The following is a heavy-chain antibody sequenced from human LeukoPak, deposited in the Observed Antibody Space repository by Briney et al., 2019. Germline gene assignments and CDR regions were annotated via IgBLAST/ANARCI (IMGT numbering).Heavy chain of an antibody. V-gene: IGHV4-38-2*01. CDR3: ARSHSSSWYGGFDY. J-gene: IGHJ4*02. Sequence: SETLSLTCAVSGYSISSGYYWGWIRQPPGKGLEWIGSIYHSGSTYYNPSLKSRVTISVDTSKNQFSLNLRSVTAADTAVYYCARSHSSSWYGGFDYWGQGILVTVSS. CDR2: IYHSGST. CDR1: GYSISSGYY. D-gene: IGHD6-13*01.